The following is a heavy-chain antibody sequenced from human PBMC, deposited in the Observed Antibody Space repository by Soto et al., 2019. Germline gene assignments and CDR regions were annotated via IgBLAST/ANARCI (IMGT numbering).Heavy chain of an antibody. CDR3: ARDGLGYCSGGSCPAALGI. V-gene: IGHV1-46*03. J-gene: IGHJ3*02. D-gene: IGHD2-15*01. CDR1: GYTFTSYY. Sequence: ASVKVSCKASGYTFTSYYMHWVRQAPGQGLEWMGIINPSGGSTSYAQKFQGRVTMTRDTSTSTVYMELSSLRSEDTAVYYCARDGLGYCSGGSCPAALGIWGQGTMVTVSS. CDR2: INPSGGST.